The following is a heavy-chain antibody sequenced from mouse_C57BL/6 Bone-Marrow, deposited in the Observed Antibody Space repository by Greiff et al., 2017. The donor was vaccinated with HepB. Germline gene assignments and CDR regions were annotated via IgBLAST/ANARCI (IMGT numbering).Heavy chain of an antibody. J-gene: IGHJ3*01. CDR1: GYAFTNYL. CDR2: INPGSGGT. CDR3: ARHEEGLHSWFAY. Sequence: QVQLQQSGAELVRPGTSVKVSCKASGYAFTNYLIEWVKQRPGQGLEWIGVINPGSGGTNYNEKFKGKATLTADKSSSTAYMQLSSLTSEDSAVYICARHEEGLHSWFAYWGQGTLVTVSA. V-gene: IGHV1-54*01. D-gene: IGHD2-4*01.